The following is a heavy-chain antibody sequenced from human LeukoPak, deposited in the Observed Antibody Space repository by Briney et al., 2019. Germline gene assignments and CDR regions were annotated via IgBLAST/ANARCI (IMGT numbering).Heavy chain of an antibody. V-gene: IGHV3-23*01. CDR1: GFTFGVFSKFA. D-gene: IGHD3-16*01. CDR3: ASGRITGWYYFDN. J-gene: IGHJ4*02. Sequence: PGGSLRLSCAGSGFTFGVFSKFAMSWVRQAPGKGLEWVCVISGSGDTTYYADSVRGRFTISRDNSKGTLYLQMNSLRAEDTAVYYCASGRITGWYYFDNWGQGTLVTVSS. CDR2: ISGSGDTT.